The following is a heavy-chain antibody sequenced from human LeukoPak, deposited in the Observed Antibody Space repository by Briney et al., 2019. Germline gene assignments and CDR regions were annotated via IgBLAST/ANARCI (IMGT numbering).Heavy chain of an antibody. CDR2: FDPEDGET. D-gene: IGHD2-2*01. CDR3: ATTCSSTSCWPYNWFDP. J-gene: IGHJ5*02. CDR1: GYTLTELS. Sequence: ASVKVSCKVSGYTLTELSMHWVRQAPGKGLEWMGGFDPEDGETIHAQKFQGRVTMTEDTSTDTAYMELSSLRSEDTAVYYCATTCSSTSCWPYNWFDPWGQGTLVTVSS. V-gene: IGHV1-24*01.